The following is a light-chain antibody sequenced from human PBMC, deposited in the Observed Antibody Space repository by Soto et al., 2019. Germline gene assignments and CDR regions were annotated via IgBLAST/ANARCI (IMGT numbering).Light chain of an antibody. Sequence: EIVLTQSPATLSLSPGERATLSCRASQSVSSYLAWYQQQPGQAPRLLIYDASNRATGIPPRFSVSGSGTDFTLTISSLEPEDFAVYYCQQRSNWPPITFGPGTRLEIK. V-gene: IGKV3-11*01. CDR3: QQRSNWPPIT. J-gene: IGKJ5*01. CDR1: QSVSSY. CDR2: DAS.